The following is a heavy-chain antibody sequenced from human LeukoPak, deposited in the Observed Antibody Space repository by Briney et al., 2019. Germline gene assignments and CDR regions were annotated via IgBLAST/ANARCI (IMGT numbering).Heavy chain of an antibody. CDR2: INHSGST. V-gene: IGHV4-34*01. Sequence: SETLSLTCAVYGGSFSGYYWSWIRQPPGKGLGWIGEINHSGSTNYNPSLKSRVTISVDTSKNQFSLKLSSVTAADTAVYYCAGQSLRYFDWSYAFDIWGQGTMVTVSS. CDR1: GGSFSGYY. D-gene: IGHD3-9*01. J-gene: IGHJ3*02. CDR3: AGQSLRYFDWSYAFDI.